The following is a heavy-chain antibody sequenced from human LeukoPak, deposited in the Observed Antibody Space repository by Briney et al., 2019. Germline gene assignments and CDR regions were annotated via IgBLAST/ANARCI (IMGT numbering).Heavy chain of an antibody. V-gene: IGHV3-7*01. CDR3: VRGHYADY. Sequence: LGGSLRLSCAASGFAFSSYYMNWVRQAPGKGLEWVANIKPDGSEENYVDSVRGRFTISRDNAENSVYLQMNSLRADDTALYYCVRGHYADYTSQGTLVTVSS. CDR2: IKPDGSEE. CDR1: GFAFSSYY. J-gene: IGHJ4*02.